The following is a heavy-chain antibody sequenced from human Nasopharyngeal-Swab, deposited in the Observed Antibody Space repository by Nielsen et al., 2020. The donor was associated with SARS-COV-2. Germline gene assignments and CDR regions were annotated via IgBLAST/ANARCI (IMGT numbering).Heavy chain of an antibody. CDR2: LYSGGNT. V-gene: IGHV3-66*01. Sequence: GGSLRLSCAASGFTVSSNYMNWVRQPPGKGLEWISVLYSGGNTYYAGSVKGRFTISRDNSKSTPYLQMNNLRAEDTAVYYCARSRNYYYYMDVWGKGTTVTVSS. CDR1: GFTVSSNY. CDR3: ARSRNYYYYMDV. J-gene: IGHJ6*03.